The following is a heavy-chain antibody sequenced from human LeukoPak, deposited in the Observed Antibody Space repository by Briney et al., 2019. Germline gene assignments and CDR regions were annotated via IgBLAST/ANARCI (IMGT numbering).Heavy chain of an antibody. D-gene: IGHD3-10*01. Sequence: PSETLSLTCAVYGGSFSGYYWSWIRQPPGKGLEWIGDINHSGSTNYNPSLKSRVTISVDTSKNQFSLKPSSVTAADTAVYYCAPRRRGYGSGSYPTWGQGTLVTVSS. V-gene: IGHV4-34*01. CDR2: INHSGST. CDR1: GGSFSGYY. CDR3: APRRRGYGSGSYPT. J-gene: IGHJ4*02.